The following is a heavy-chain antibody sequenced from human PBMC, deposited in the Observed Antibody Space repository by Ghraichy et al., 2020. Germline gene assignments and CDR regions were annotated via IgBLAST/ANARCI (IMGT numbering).Heavy chain of an antibody. D-gene: IGHD6-13*01. Sequence: TLSLTCTVSGGSISSYYWSWIRQPPGKGLEWIGNIYYNGNSYYNPSLTSRVTISVDTSKNQFSLRLSSVTAADTAVYYCARRDSTRSFDYWGQGTLV. CDR3: ARRDSTRSFDY. CDR1: GGSISSYY. V-gene: IGHV4-39*01. CDR2: IYYNGNS. J-gene: IGHJ4*02.